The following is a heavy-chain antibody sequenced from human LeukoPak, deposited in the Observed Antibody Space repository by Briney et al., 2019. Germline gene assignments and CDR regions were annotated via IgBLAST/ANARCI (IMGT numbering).Heavy chain of an antibody. D-gene: IGHD6-6*01. CDR2: ISSSGSYI. Sequence: PGGSLRLSCAASGFTFSSYSMNWVRQAPGKGLEWVSSISSSGSYIYYADSMKGRFTISRDNARKSLYLQMNSLRAEDTAVYYCAKSIAARPPNYYMDVWGKGTTVTVSS. J-gene: IGHJ6*03. CDR3: AKSIAARPPNYYMDV. V-gene: IGHV3-21*01. CDR1: GFTFSSYS.